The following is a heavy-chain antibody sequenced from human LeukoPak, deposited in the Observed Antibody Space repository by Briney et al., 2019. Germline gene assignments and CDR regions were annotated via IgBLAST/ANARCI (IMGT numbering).Heavy chain of an antibody. D-gene: IGHD3-16*01. CDR3: ATSYDMGWLIGY. Sequence: GGSLRLSCAATGFTFGDTWMNWVRQVPGQGLEWVANIKQDGSEKFYVASVKGRFTISRDNGKSSLYLQMNSLRAEDTALYYCATSYDMGWLIGYWGQGTLVTVSS. CDR2: IKQDGSEK. CDR1: GFTFGDTW. V-gene: IGHV3-7*03. J-gene: IGHJ4*02.